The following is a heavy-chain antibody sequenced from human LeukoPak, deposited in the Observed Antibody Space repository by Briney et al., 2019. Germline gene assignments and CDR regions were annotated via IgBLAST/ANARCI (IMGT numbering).Heavy chain of an antibody. CDR3: ARLKINRITMVRGVHDAFDI. Sequence: SETLSLTCAVYGGSFSGYYWSWIRQPPGKGLEWIGEINHSGSTNYNPSLKSRVTISVDTSKNQFSLKLSSVTAADTAVYYCARLKINRITMVRGVHDAFDIWGQGTMVTVSS. V-gene: IGHV4-34*01. CDR2: INHSGST. D-gene: IGHD3-10*01. J-gene: IGHJ3*02. CDR1: GGSFSGYY.